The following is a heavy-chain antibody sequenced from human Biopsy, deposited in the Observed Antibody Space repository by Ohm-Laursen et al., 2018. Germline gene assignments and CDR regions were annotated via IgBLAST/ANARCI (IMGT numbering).Heavy chain of an antibody. J-gene: IGHJ3*02. CDR3: ARSTYYYESSGTRRGLDI. V-gene: IGHV3-53*01. Sequence: SLRLSCAASGFTFSGYAMSWVRQGPEKGLEWVSVIDSGGYTHYTDSVKGRFTISRDNSKNTLYLQMNNLSAEDTAVYYCARSTYYYESSGTRRGLDIWGQGTMVTVSS. CDR2: IDSGGYT. CDR1: GFTFSGYA. D-gene: IGHD3-22*01.